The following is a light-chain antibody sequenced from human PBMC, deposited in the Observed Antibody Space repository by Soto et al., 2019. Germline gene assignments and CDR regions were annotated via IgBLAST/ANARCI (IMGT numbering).Light chain of an antibody. V-gene: IGKV3-20*01. CDR2: GAS. Sequence: EIVLTQSPGTLYLSPGERATLSCRASQSVSSSYLAWYQQKPGQAPRLLIYGASSRATGIPDRFSGSGSGTDFTLTISRLETEDSAVYYCQQYGSSPRTFGQGTKVEIK. CDR1: QSVSSSY. J-gene: IGKJ1*01. CDR3: QQYGSSPRT.